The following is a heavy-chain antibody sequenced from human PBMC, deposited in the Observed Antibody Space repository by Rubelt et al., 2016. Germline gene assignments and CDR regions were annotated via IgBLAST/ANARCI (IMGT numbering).Heavy chain of an antibody. J-gene: IGHJ3*02. D-gene: IGHD2-2*02. CDR2: IKQDGGAK. CDR3: ARGKCSSTSCYRIDAFDI. CDR1: GFTFSSYW. Sequence: EVQLVESGGGLVQPGGSLRLSCAASGFTFSSYWMSWVRQAPGKGLEWVANIKQDGGAKYYVDSVKGRFTISRDNAKNSLYLQMNSLRAEDTAVYYCARGKCSSTSCYRIDAFDIWGQGTMVTVSS. V-gene: IGHV3-7*01.